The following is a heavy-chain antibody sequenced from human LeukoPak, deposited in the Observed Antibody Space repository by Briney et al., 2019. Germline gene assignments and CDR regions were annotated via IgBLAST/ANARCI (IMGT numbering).Heavy chain of an antibody. D-gene: IGHD6-6*01. CDR2: IIPIFGTA. CDR1: GGTFSSYA. V-gene: IGHV1-69*13. CDR3: ARDDSSSPGCNY. Sequence: SVKVSCKASGGTFSSYAISWVRQAPRQGLEWMGGIIPIFGTANYAQKFQGRVTITADESTSTAYMELSSLRSEDTAVYYCARDDSSSPGCNYWGQGTLVTVSS. J-gene: IGHJ4*02.